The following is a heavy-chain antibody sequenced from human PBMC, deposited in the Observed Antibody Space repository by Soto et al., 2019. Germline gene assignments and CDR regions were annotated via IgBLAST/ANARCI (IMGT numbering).Heavy chain of an antibody. J-gene: IGHJ5*02. V-gene: IGHV5-51*01. Sequence: PAESLKISCKGSGYSFTSYWIGWVRQMPGKGLEWMGIIYPGDSDTRYSPSFQGQVTISADKSISTAYLQWSSLKASDTAMYYCARQVVVVPAAIGFDPWGQGTLVTVSS. D-gene: IGHD2-2*01. CDR1: GYSFTSYW. CDR2: IYPGDSDT. CDR3: ARQVVVVPAAIGFDP.